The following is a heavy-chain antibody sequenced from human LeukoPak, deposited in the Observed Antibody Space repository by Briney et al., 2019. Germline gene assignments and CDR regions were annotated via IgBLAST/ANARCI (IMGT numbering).Heavy chain of an antibody. CDR1: GYTFTSYG. V-gene: IGHV1-18*01. J-gene: IGHJ5*02. Sequence: ASVKVSCKASGYTFTSYGISWVRQAPGQGLEWMGWISAYNGNTNYAQKLQGRVTMTTDTSTSTAYMELRSLRSDDTAVYYCARDRYCRSTSCQNWFDPWGQGTLVTVSS. CDR3: ARDRYCRSTSCQNWFDP. CDR2: ISAYNGNT. D-gene: IGHD2-2*01.